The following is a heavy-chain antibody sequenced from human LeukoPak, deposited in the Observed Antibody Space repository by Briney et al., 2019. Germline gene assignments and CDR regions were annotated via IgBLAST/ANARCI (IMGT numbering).Heavy chain of an antibody. Sequence: GGSLRLSCAASGFTFSSYEMSWVRQAPRKGLEWVSYIATSGSAIYYADSVKGRFTISRDNAKNPLYLQMNSLGAEDMAVYYCVRGGYCSSTICYWYNAFDMWGQGTMVTVSS. J-gene: IGHJ3*02. D-gene: IGHD2-2*01. V-gene: IGHV3-48*03. CDR1: GFTFSSYE. CDR2: IATSGSAI. CDR3: VRGGYCSSTICYWYNAFDM.